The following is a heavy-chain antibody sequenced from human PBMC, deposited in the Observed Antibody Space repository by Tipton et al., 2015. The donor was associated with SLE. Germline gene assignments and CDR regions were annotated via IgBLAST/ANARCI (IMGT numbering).Heavy chain of an antibody. V-gene: IGHV4-39*07. CDR3: AGSSWASHFDY. CDR2: IYYSGST. J-gene: IGHJ4*02. D-gene: IGHD6-13*01. CDR1: GGSISSSSYY. Sequence: TLSLTCTVSGGSISSSSYYWGWIRQPPGKGLEWIGSIYYSGSTYYNPSLKSRVTISVDTSKNQFSLKRSSVTAADTAVYYCAGSSWASHFDYWGQGTLVTVSS.